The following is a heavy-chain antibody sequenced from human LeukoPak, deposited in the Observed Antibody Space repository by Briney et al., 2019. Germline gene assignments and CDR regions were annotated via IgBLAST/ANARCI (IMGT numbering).Heavy chain of an antibody. CDR2: IRYDGASK. V-gene: IGHV3-30*02. CDR1: GFTFSTYG. J-gene: IGHJ6*03. Sequence: GGSLRLSCVASGFTFSTYGIHWVRQAPGKGLEWVAFIRYDGASKWYADSVKGRFTISRDNSKNTLYLQMNSLRIEDTAVYHCAKDRDYGDYPSAYYYYMDVWGKGTTVTVSS. D-gene: IGHD4-17*01. CDR3: AKDRDYGDYPSAYYYYMDV.